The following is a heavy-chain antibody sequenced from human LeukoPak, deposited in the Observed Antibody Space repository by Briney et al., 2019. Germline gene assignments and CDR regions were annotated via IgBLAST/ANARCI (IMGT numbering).Heavy chain of an antibody. CDR2: ISYDGSNK. CDR1: GFTFSSYG. Sequence: GGSLRLSCAASGFTFSSYGMHWVRQAPGKGLEWVAVISYDGSNKYYADSVKGRFTISRDNSKNTLYLQMDSLRADDTAIYYCAKEADRSGYKRTYFDYWGQGTLITVSS. J-gene: IGHJ4*02. CDR3: AKEADRSGYKRTYFDY. V-gene: IGHV3-30*19. D-gene: IGHD3-22*01.